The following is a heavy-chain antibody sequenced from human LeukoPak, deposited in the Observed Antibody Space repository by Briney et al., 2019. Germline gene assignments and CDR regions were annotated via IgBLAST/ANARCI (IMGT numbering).Heavy chain of an antibody. D-gene: IGHD3-10*01. CDR3: ARDRASYGSGSYYSFGWFDP. V-gene: IGHV4-30-2*01. J-gene: IGHJ5*02. CDR1: GGSISSGGYS. Sequence: PSQTLSLTRAVSGGSISSGGYSWSWIRQPPGKGLEWIGYIYHSGSTYYNPSLKSRVTISVDRSKNQFSLKLSSVTAADTAVYYCARDRASYGSGSYYSFGWFDPWGQGTLVTVSS. CDR2: IYHSGST.